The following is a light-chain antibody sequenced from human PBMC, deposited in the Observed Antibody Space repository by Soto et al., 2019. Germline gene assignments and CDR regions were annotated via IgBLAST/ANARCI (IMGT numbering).Light chain of an antibody. CDR2: SNS. CDR1: SSNIGAGYD. CDR3: QSYDSSLSGYV. J-gene: IGLJ1*01. V-gene: IGLV1-40*01. Sequence: QSALTQPPSVSGAPGQRVTISCTGSSSNIGAGYDVHWYQQLPGTAPKLLIYSNSNRPSGVPDRVSGSKSGTSASLAITGLQAEDEADYYCQSYDSSLSGYVFGTGTKLTVL.